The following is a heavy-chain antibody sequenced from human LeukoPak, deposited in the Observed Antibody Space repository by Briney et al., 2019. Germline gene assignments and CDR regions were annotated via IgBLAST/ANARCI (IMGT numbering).Heavy chain of an antibody. CDR2: IWYDGSNK. Sequence: GGSLRLSCAASGFTFSSYGVHWVRQAPGKGLKWVSIIWYDGSNKYYADSVKGRFTISRDNAKNSLYLQMNSLRAEDTAVYYCASGYDLPYWGQGTLVTVSS. CDR3: ASGYDLPY. J-gene: IGHJ4*02. CDR1: GFTFSSYG. D-gene: IGHD5-12*01. V-gene: IGHV3-33*01.